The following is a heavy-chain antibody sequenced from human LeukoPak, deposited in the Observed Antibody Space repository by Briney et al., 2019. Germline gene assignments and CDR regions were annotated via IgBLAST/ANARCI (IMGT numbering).Heavy chain of an antibody. Sequence: ASVKASCKASGYTFTGYYMHWVRQAPGQGLEWMGWINPNSGGTNYAQKFQGRVTMTRDTSISTAYMELSRLRSDDTAVYYCAGDRGKVRGGPFDYWGQGTLVTVSS. CDR1: GYTFTGYY. CDR3: AGDRGKVRGGPFDY. V-gene: IGHV1-2*02. CDR2: INPNSGGT. D-gene: IGHD2-15*01. J-gene: IGHJ4*02.